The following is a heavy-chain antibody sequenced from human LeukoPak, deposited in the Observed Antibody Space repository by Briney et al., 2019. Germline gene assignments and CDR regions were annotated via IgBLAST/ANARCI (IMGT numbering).Heavy chain of an antibody. CDR1: GFTFSSYG. CDR3: AREAYCGGDCYGLDY. V-gene: IGHV3-30*03. Sequence: PGGSLRLSCAASGFTFSSYGMHWVRQAPGKGLEWVAVISYDGSNKYYADSVKGRFTISRDNSKNSLYLQMNSLRAEDTAVYYCAREAYCGGDCYGLDYWGQGTLVTVSS. CDR2: ISYDGSNK. J-gene: IGHJ4*02. D-gene: IGHD2-21*02.